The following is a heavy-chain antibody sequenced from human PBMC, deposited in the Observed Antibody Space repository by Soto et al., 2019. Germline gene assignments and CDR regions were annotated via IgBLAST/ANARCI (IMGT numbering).Heavy chain of an antibody. V-gene: IGHV1-69*13. Sequence: SVKVSCKASGGTFSSYATSWVRQAPGQGLEWMGGIIPIFGTANYAQKFQGRVTITADESTSTAYMELSSLRSEDTAVYYCARDNYDILTGNRDYYGMDVWGQGTTVTVSS. D-gene: IGHD3-9*01. CDR2: IIPIFGTA. J-gene: IGHJ6*02. CDR3: ARDNYDILTGNRDYYGMDV. CDR1: GGTFSSYA.